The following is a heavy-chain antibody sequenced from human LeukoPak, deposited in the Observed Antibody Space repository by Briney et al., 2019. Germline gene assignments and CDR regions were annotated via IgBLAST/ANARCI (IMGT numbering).Heavy chain of an antibody. J-gene: IGHJ4*02. CDR1: GGSISSYY. V-gene: IGHV4-4*07. CDR3: ARDIRNYDSSGYYLTGPVFDY. Sequence: SETLSLTCTVSGGSISSYYWSWIRQPAGKGLEWIGRIYTSGSTNYNPSLKSRVTMSVDTSKNQFSLKLSSVTAADTAVYYCARDIRNYDSSGYYLTGPVFDYWGQGTLVTVSS. CDR2: IYTSGST. D-gene: IGHD3-22*01.